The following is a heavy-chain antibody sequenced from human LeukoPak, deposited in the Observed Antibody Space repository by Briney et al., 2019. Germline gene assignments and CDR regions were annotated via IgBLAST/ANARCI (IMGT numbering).Heavy chain of an antibody. V-gene: IGHV4-4*09. J-gene: IGHJ4*02. CDR2: IHASGPT. CDR1: GGSISTYY. CDR3: ARHDAGIAARPFDN. D-gene: IGHD6-6*01. Sequence: SETLSLTCTVSGGSISTYYWSWLRRPPGKGLEWIAYIHASGPTNYNPSLKSRITISVDTSKNQFSLKLSSVTAADTALYYCARHDAGIAARPFDNWGQGTLVTVSS.